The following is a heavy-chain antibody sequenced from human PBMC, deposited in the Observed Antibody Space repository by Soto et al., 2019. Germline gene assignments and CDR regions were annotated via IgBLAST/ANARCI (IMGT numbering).Heavy chain of an antibody. CDR3: ARPPYSGSYYYFDH. Sequence: GESLKISCKGSGYSFTSYWIGWVRQMPGKGLEWMGIIYPSDSDTKYSPSFQGQVAISADKSINTAYLQWSSLKASDTAMYYCARPPYSGSYYYFDHWGQGTLVTVSS. CDR1: GYSFTSYW. CDR2: IYPSDSDT. D-gene: IGHD1-26*01. V-gene: IGHV5-51*01. J-gene: IGHJ4*02.